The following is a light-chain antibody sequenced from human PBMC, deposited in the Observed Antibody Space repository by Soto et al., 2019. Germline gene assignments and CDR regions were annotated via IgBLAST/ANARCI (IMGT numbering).Light chain of an antibody. Sequence: EIVLTQSPVTLSVSPGKRATLACRASQSVSSNLAWYQQKPGQAHRLLIYGASTRVTGIPARFSGSGSGTEFTLTIRSLQSEDFAVYSCQQYNNWPRTFGQGTKVDI. CDR3: QQYNNWPRT. V-gene: IGKV3-15*01. CDR2: GAS. J-gene: IGKJ1*01. CDR1: QSVSSN.